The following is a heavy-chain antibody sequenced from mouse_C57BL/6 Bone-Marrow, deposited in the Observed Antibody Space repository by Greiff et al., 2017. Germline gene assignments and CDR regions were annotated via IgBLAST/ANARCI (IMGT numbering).Heavy chain of an antibody. CDR1: GFTFSDYG. V-gene: IGHV5-17*01. CDR2: ISSGSSTI. Sequence: EVQGVESGGGLVKPGGSLKLSCAASGFTFSDYGMHWVRQAPEKGLEWVAYISSGSSTIYYADTVKGRFTISRDNAKNTLFLQMTSLRSEDTAMYYCARPRYYGSSPAWFAYWGQGTLVTVSA. D-gene: IGHD1-1*01. CDR3: ARPRYYGSSPAWFAY. J-gene: IGHJ3*01.